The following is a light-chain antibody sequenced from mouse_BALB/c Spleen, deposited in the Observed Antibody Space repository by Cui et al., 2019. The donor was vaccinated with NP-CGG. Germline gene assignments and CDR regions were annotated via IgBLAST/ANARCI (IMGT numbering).Light chain of an antibody. CDR2: GTN. CDR1: TGAVTISHY. V-gene: IGLV1*01. Sequence: QAVVTQESALTTSPGETVTLNCRSNTGAVTISHYANWVQEKPDHLFTGLIGGTNNRAPGVPARFSGSLIGDKAALNITGAQTEDEAIYFCALWYSNHWVFGGGSKLTVV. CDR3: ALWYSNHWV. J-gene: IGLJ1*01.